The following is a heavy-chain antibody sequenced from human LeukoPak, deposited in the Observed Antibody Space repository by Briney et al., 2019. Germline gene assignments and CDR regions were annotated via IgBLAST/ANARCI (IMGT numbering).Heavy chain of an antibody. Sequence: SGGSLRLSCEASGFTFSTYWMKWVRQAPGKGLEWVANIKQDGSQKYYVDSVKGRFIISRDNAKNSLYLRMNSVRAEDTAVYYCAREGTFGDYRASGDHWGQGALVTVSS. CDR2: IKQDGSQK. J-gene: IGHJ4*02. V-gene: IGHV3-7*03. CDR3: AREGTFGDYRASGDH. D-gene: IGHD2-21*02. CDR1: GFTFSTYW.